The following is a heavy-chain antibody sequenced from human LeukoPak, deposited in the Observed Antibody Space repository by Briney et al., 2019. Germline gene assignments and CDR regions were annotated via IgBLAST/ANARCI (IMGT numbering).Heavy chain of an antibody. CDR1: GYTFTSYG. D-gene: IGHD3-10*01. J-gene: IGHJ4*02. V-gene: IGHV1-18*01. CDR3: ARDKPVIIDDSLRPPFDY. CDR2: ISAYNGNT. Sequence: ASVKVSCKASGYTFTSYGISWVRQAPGQGFEWMGWISAYNGNTNYAQKLQGRVTMTTDTSTSTAYMELRSLRSDDTAVYYCARDKPVIIDDSLRPPFDYWGQGTLVTVSS.